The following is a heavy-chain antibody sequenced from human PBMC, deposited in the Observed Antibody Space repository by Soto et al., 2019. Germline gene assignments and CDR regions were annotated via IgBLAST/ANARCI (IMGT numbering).Heavy chain of an antibody. V-gene: IGHV4-31*03. CDR2: IYYSGST. D-gene: IGHD2-21*02. J-gene: IGHJ4*02. CDR1: GGSISSGGHY. CDR3: ARVRVCGGDCSSFDY. Sequence: SETLSLTGTVSGGSISSGGHYWSWIRQHPGKGLEWIGYIYYSGSTYYNPSLKSRVTISVDTSKNQFSLKLSSVTAADTAVYYCARVRVCGGDCSSFDYWGQGTLVTVSS.